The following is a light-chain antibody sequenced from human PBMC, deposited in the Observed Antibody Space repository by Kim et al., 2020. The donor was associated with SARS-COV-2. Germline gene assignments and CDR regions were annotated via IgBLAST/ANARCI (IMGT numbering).Light chain of an antibody. CDR2: DAS. J-gene: IGKJ4*01. V-gene: IGKV3-11*01. Sequence: EIVLTQSPATLSLSPGERATLSCRASQGVSTYLAWYRQKPGQPPRLLIYDASNRATGIPARFSGSGSGTDFTLTISSLEPEDFAVYYCQQRGSWPPTFGGGTKVDIK. CDR1: QGVSTY. CDR3: QQRGSWPPT.